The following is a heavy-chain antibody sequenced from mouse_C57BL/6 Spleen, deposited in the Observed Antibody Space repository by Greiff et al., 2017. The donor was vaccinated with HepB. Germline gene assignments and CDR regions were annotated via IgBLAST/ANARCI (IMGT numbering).Heavy chain of an antibody. D-gene: IGHD4-1*01. J-gene: IGHJ3*01. CDR1: GFTFSDYG. V-gene: IGHV5-17*01. Sequence: DVHLVESGGGLVKPGGSLKLSYAASGFTFSDYGMHWVRQAPEKGLEWVAYISSGSSTIYYADTVKGRFTISRDNAKNTLFLQMTSLRSEDTAMYYCARPNWAWFAYWGQGTLVTVSA. CDR3: ARPNWAWFAY. CDR2: ISSGSSTI.